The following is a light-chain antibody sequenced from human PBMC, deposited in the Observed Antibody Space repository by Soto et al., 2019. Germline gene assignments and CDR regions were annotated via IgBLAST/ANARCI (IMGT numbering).Light chain of an antibody. CDR2: AAS. CDR1: QSISSY. Sequence: DIQMTQSPSSLSASVGDRVTITCRASQSISSYLNWYQQKPGKAPKLQIYAASSLQSGVPSRFSGSGSGTDFTLTISSLQPEDFSTYHCQQSYSTPLTFGGGTKVEIK. J-gene: IGKJ4*01. CDR3: QQSYSTPLT. V-gene: IGKV1-39*01.